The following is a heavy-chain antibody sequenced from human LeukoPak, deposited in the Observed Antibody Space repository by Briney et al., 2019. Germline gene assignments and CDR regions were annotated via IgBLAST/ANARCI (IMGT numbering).Heavy chain of an antibody. CDR2: IRYDGSNK. CDR1: GFTFSTYG. J-gene: IGHJ3*02. V-gene: IGHV3-30*02. Sequence: GGSLRLSCAASGFTFSTYGMHWVRQAPGKGLEWVAFIRYDGSNKYYADSVKGRFTISRDNSKNTLYLQMNSLRAEDTAVYYCARDVRALDGFDIWGQGTMDTVSS. CDR3: ARDVRALDGFDI.